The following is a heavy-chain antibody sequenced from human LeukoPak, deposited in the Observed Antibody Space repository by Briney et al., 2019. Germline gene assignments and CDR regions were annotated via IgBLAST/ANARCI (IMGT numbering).Heavy chain of an antibody. V-gene: IGHV3-23*01. D-gene: IGHD3-10*01. CDR2: ISGSSGNT. Sequence: SGGSLRLSCAASGFTFSSYGMSWVRQAPGKGLEWVSAISGSSGNTYYADSVKGRFTISRDNAKNTLYLQMNSLRAEDTAVYYCARVGNYYYYMDVWGKGTTVTISS. CDR3: ARVGNYYYYMDV. CDR1: GFTFSSYG. J-gene: IGHJ6*03.